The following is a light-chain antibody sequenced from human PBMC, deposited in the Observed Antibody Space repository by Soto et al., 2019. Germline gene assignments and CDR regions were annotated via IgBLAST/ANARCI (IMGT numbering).Light chain of an antibody. V-gene: IGLV2-11*01. Sequence: QSALTQPRSVSGSPGQSVTISCTGTSSDVGGYNYVSWYQQHPGKAPKFMIYDVSKRPSGVPDRFSGSKSGNTPSMTISGLQAEDEADYYCCAYENRVVFGGGTKLTVL. J-gene: IGLJ2*01. CDR1: SSDVGGYNY. CDR3: CAYENRVV. CDR2: DVS.